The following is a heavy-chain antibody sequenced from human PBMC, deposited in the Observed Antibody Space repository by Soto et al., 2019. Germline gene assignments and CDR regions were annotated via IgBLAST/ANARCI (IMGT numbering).Heavy chain of an antibody. V-gene: IGHV4-30-2*01. Sequence: QLQLQESGSGLVKPSQTLSLTCAVSSGSISSGGYSWSWIRQPPGKGLEWIGYIYHSGSTYYNPSLKSRVTISVDRSKNQFSLKLSSVTAADTAVYYCARGAPDDYVWGSYRYGHWFDPWGQGTLVTVSS. CDR1: SGSISSGGYS. CDR2: IYHSGST. J-gene: IGHJ5*02. CDR3: ARGAPDDYVWGSYRYGHWFDP. D-gene: IGHD3-16*02.